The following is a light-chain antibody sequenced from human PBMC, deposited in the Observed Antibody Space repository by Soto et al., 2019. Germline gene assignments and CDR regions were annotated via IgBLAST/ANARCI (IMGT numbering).Light chain of an antibody. V-gene: IGKV1-27*01. Sequence: DIQMTQSPSSLSASVGDRVTITCRASQGISNYLAWYQQKPGKVPKLLIYAASTLQSGVPSRFSGSGSGTDFTLTISSLQPVDVATYYCQKYNSAPTFGGGTKVEIK. CDR2: AAS. J-gene: IGKJ4*01. CDR3: QKYNSAPT. CDR1: QGISNY.